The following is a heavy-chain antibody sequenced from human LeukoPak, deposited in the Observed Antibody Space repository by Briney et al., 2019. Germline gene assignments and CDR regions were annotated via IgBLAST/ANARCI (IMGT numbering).Heavy chain of an antibody. CDR3: AKMIRPCELPSDY. CDR1: GFTFSNYG. CDR2: ISYDGANT. Sequence: PGGSLRLSCAASGFTFSNYGMHWVRQAPGKGLEWVAAISYDGANTFYIDSVKGRFTISRDNSENTLYLQMNSLRAEDTALYYCAKMIRPCELPSDYWGQGALVTVSS. D-gene: IGHD3-16*01. J-gene: IGHJ4*02. V-gene: IGHV3-30*18.